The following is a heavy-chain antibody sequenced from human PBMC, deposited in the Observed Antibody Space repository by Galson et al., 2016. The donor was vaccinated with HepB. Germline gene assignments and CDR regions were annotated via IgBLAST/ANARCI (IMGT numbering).Heavy chain of an antibody. J-gene: IGHJ4*02. CDR1: GFTFSSHA. D-gene: IGHD3-10*01. V-gene: IGHV3-23*01. Sequence: SLRLSCAASGFTFSSHAMSWVRQAPGKGLEWVSGISGSGGSTYYADSVKGRFTISRDHSKNTLSVQMNSLRAEDTAVYYCAKGYGLFDYWGQGTLVTVSS. CDR2: ISGSGGST. CDR3: AKGYGLFDY.